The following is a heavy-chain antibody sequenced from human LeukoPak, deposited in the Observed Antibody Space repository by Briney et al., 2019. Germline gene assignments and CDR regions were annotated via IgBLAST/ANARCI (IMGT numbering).Heavy chain of an antibody. CDR1: GYTFTSYY. V-gene: IGHV1-46*01. Sequence: ASVKVSCKASGYTFTSYYMHWVRQAPGQGLEWMGIINPSGGSTGYAQKFQGRVTMTRNTSISTAYMELSSLRSEDTAVYYCARRGYSYGYYYYYYMDVWGKGTTVTISS. CDR2: INPSGGST. CDR3: ARRGYSYGYYYYYYMDV. J-gene: IGHJ6*03. D-gene: IGHD5-18*01.